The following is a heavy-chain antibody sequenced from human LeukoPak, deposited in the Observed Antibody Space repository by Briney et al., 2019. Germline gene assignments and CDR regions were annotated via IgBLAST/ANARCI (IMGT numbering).Heavy chain of an antibody. J-gene: IGHJ5*02. D-gene: IGHD3-10*01. V-gene: IGHV1-18*01. Sequence: AASVKVSSKASGYTFTSYGISWVRQAPGQGLEWMGWISAYNGNTNYAQKLQGRVTMTTDTSTSTAYMELRSLRSDDTAVYYCARGFQGGSGSYWSDPWGQGTLVTVSS. CDR3: ARGFQGGSGSYWSDP. CDR1: GYTFTSYG. CDR2: ISAYNGNT.